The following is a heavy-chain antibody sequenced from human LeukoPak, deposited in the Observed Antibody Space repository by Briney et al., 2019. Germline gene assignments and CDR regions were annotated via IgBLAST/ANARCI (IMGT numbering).Heavy chain of an antibody. Sequence: GGSLRLSCAASGFTFSSYWMHWVRQAPGKGLVWVSRINSDGSSTTYADPVKGRFTISRDNAKNTLYLQMNSLRAEDTAVYYCARGVKMATISPYGYWGQGTLVTVSS. V-gene: IGHV3-74*01. CDR3: ARGVKMATISPYGY. D-gene: IGHD5-24*01. J-gene: IGHJ4*02. CDR1: GFTFSSYW. CDR2: INSDGSST.